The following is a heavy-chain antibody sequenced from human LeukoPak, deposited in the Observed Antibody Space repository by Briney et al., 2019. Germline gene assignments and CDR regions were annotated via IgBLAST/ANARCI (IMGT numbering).Heavy chain of an antibody. CDR3: TRRSTISAPDY. D-gene: IGHD3-9*01. V-gene: IGHV3-73*01. CDR2: IRSKANSYAT. CDR1: GFTFSGSA. J-gene: IGHJ4*02. Sequence: GGSLRLSCAASGFTFSGSAMQWVRQASGKGLEWVGRIRSKANSYATAYAASVKGMFTIFRDDSKNTAYLQMNSLKTEDTAVYYCTRRSTISAPDYWGQGTLVTVSS.